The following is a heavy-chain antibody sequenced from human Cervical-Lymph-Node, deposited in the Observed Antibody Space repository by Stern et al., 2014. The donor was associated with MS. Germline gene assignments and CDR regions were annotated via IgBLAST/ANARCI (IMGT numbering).Heavy chain of an antibody. J-gene: IGHJ4*02. CDR1: GFTFGDHA. Sequence: QLVQSGGGLVKPGRSLRLSCTTSGFTFGDHAMSWFRQAPGKGLEWVSFMRSKANGGTTESAASVKGRFTISRDDSKSIAYLQMNSLKNEDTAVYCCRTSYFDYWGQGTLVTVSS. D-gene: IGHD2-8*01. CDR3: RTSYFDY. V-gene: IGHV3-49*05. CDR2: MRSKANGGTT.